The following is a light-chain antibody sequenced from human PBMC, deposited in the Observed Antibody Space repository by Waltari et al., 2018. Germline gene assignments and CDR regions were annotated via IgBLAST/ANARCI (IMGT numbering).Light chain of an antibody. CDR2: GAS. V-gene: IGKV3-15*01. J-gene: IGKJ2*01. Sequence: EIVMTQSPATLSMAPGERATLSCRASQSLSGNLAWYQQTPGQAPMLLIYGASTRATGIPARFSGSGSGTEFTLTISSLQSEDFAVYYCQHYNDWYTFGQGTRLEIK. CDR3: QHYNDWYT. CDR1: QSLSGN.